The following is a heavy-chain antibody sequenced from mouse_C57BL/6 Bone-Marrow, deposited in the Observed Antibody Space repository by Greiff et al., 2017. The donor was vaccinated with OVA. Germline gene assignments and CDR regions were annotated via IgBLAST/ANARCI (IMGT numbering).Heavy chain of an antibody. CDR1: GFTFSDYG. CDR2: ISSGSSTI. CDR3: ARGDITTVVAPYYAMDY. D-gene: IGHD1-1*01. V-gene: IGHV5-17*01. Sequence: EVQLQESGGGLVKPGGSLKLSCAASGFTFSDYGMHWVRQAPEKGLEWVAYISSGSSTIYYADTVKGRFTISRDNAKNTLFLQMTSLRSEDTAMYYCARGDITTVVAPYYAMDYWGQGTSVTVSS. J-gene: IGHJ4*01.